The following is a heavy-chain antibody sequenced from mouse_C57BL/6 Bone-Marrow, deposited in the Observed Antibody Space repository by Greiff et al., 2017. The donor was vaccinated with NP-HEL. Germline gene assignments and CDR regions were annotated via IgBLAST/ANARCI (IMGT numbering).Heavy chain of an antibody. Sequence: QVQLQQPGAELVRPGTSVKLSCKASGYTFTSYWMHWVKQRPGQGLEWIGVIDPSDSYTNYNQKFKGKATLTVDTSSSTAYMQLSSLTSEDSAVSSCARPYYSNYYFDYWGQGTTLTVSS. CDR2: IDPSDSYT. J-gene: IGHJ2*01. CDR3: ARPYYSNYYFDY. V-gene: IGHV1-59*01. CDR1: GYTFTSYW. D-gene: IGHD2-5*01.